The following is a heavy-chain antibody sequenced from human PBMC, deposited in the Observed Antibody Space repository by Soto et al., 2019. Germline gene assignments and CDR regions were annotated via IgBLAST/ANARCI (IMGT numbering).Heavy chain of an antibody. CDR1: GYSLNSGYY. CDR2: IHHSVIT. V-gene: IGHV4-38-2*01. Sequence: PSETLSLTCGVSGYSLNSGYYWGWIRQPPGKGLEWIGGIHHSVITYYSPSLRSRLSLSVDTSKNQFSLKLTSVTAADTAVYYCARAYYDGNNYRTRGWFDPWGQGILVTVSS. D-gene: IGHD3-16*01. CDR3: ARAYYDGNNYRTRGWFDP. J-gene: IGHJ5*02.